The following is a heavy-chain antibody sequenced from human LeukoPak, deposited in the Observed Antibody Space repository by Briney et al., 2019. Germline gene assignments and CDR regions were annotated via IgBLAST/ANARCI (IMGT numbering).Heavy chain of an antibody. CDR2: IYSGGST. V-gene: IGHV3-53*01. D-gene: IGHD6-19*01. J-gene: IGHJ4*02. CDR3: ARDSLGYSSGWYLDY. Sequence: PGGSLRLSCAASGFTVSSNYMSWVRQAPGKGLEWVSVIYSGGSTYYADSVKGRFTISRGNSKNTLYLQMNSLRAEDTAVYYCARDSLGYSSGWYLDYWGQGTLVTVS. CDR1: GFTVSSNY.